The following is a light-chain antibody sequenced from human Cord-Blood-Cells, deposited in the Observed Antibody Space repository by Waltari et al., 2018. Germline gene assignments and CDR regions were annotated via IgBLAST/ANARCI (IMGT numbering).Light chain of an antibody. J-gene: IGKJ4*01. CDR3: QQYINWPLT. Sequence: EIVMTQSPATLSVSPGERATLSCRASQSVSSNLAWYQQKPGQAHRLLIYGASTRATGIPARFSGSGSGTEFTLTISSLQSEDFAVYYCQQYINWPLTFGGGTKVEIK. CDR1: QSVSSN. CDR2: GAS. V-gene: IGKV3D-15*01.